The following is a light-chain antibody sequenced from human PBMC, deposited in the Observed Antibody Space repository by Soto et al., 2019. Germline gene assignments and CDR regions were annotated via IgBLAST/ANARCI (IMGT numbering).Light chain of an antibody. CDR3: CSYTKANTWV. CDR2: EDD. Sequence: QSVLTQPASVSASPGQSITISCTGSRRDINSYNFVSWYQVLPGKAPKLIIYEDDYRPPEISSRFSASKSGNTASLTISGVQLEDDSHYFCCSYTKANTWVFGGGTKVTVL. J-gene: IGLJ3*02. V-gene: IGLV2-14*01. CDR1: RRDINSYNF.